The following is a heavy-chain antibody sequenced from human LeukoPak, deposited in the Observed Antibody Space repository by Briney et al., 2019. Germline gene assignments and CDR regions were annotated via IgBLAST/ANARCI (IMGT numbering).Heavy chain of an antibody. CDR3: ARDCWDYGSGSYCGIDY. D-gene: IGHD3-10*01. V-gene: IGHV3-21*03. CDR1: GFTFSSYN. J-gene: IGHJ4*02. CDR2: ITSSSSYT. Sequence: GGSLRLSCAASGFTFSSYNMNWVRQAPGKGLEWVSSITSSSSYTYYADSVKGRFTISRDNAKNSLYLQMNSLRAEDTTVYYCARDCWDYGSGSYCGIDYWGQGTLVTVSS.